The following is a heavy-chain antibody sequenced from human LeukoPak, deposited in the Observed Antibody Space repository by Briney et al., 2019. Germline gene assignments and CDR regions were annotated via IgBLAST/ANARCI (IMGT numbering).Heavy chain of an antibody. D-gene: IGHD6-13*01. V-gene: IGHV4-59*08. CDR3: ARRSSSWYGSEY. CDR2: IYYSGST. J-gene: IGHJ4*02. Sequence: SETLSLTCTVSGGSISSYYWSWLRQPPGKGLEGIGYIYYSGSTNYNPSLKSRVTISVDTSKNQFSLKLSSVTAADTAVYYCARRSSSWYGSEYWGQGTLVTVSS. CDR1: GGSISSYY.